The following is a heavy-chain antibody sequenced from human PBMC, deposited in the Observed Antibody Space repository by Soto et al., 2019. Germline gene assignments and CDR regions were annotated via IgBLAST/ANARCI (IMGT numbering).Heavy chain of an antibody. CDR2: IYHSGST. D-gene: IGHD3-3*01. CDR3: ARRFTIFGVVIIATYYFDY. Sequence: SETLSLTCAVSSGSISSSNWWSWVRQPTGKGLEWIGEIYHSGSTNYNPSLKSRVTISVDKSKNQFSLKLSSVTAADTAVYYCARRFTIFGVVIIATYYFDYWGQGTLVTVSS. J-gene: IGHJ4*02. V-gene: IGHV4-4*02. CDR1: SGSISSSNW.